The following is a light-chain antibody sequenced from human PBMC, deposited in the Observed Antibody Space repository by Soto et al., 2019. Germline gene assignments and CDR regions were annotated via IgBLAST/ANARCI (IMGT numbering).Light chain of an antibody. CDR1: QSIYSS. V-gene: IGKV1-39*01. CDR2: AAS. J-gene: IGKJ2*01. CDR3: QQSYSAPYT. Sequence: DIQMTQSPSSLSASVGDRVTITCGASQSIYSSLNWYHQKPGKATMLLIYAASNLQSGVRSRFSGSGSGTDFTLSISSLQPEDFATYYCQQSYSAPYTFRQGIKLEI.